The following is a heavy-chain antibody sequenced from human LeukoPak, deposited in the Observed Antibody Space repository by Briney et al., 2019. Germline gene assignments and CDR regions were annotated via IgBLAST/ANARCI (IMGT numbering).Heavy chain of an antibody. D-gene: IGHD6-13*01. J-gene: IGHJ5*02. CDR1: GYTLTELS. CDR3: AVHYSSSWLNWFDP. V-gene: IGHV1-24*01. Sequence: ASVKVSCKVSGYTLTELSMHWVRQAPGKGLEWKGGFDPEDGETIYAQKFQGRVTMTEDTSTDTAYMELSSLRSEDTAVYYCAVHYSSSWLNWFDPWGQGTLVTVSS. CDR2: FDPEDGET.